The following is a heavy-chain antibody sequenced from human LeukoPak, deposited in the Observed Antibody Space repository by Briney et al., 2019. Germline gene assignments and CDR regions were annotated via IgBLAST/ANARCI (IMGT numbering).Heavy chain of an antibody. CDR1: GYTFTGYY. CDR3: AKLQIPISGSSPPRDY. D-gene: IGHD1-26*01. CDR2: VDPEDGET. Sequence: ASVKVSCKVSGYTFTGYYMHWVQQAPGKGLEWMGLVDPEDGETIYAEKFQGRVTITADTSTDTAYMELSSLRSEDTAVYYCAKLQIPISGSSPPRDYWGQGTLVTVSS. V-gene: IGHV1-69-2*01. J-gene: IGHJ4*02.